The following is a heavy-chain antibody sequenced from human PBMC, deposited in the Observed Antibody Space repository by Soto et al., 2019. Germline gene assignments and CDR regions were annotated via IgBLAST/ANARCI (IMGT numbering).Heavy chain of an antibody. CDR1: GGLFSSYA. Sequence: QEQLVQSGAEVKKSGSSVKVSCKDTGGLFSSYAVSWVRQAPGQGLEWMGGIIPGFNTAYYAQKFQGRVTITADESTNTAYMELSSLKSEDTAMYYCARGGSGYVWFNEFWGQGTLVTVSS. J-gene: IGHJ4*02. CDR2: IIPGFNTA. D-gene: IGHD3-22*01. CDR3: ARGGSGYVWFNEF. V-gene: IGHV1-69*01.